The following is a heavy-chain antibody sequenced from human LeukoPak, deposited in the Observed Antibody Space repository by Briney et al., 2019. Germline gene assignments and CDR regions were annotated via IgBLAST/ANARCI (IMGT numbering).Heavy chain of an antibody. D-gene: IGHD2-2*01. V-gene: IGHV3-48*03. CDR2: ISSTGSLI. CDR3: ARDRPPSRTYPIFDY. CDR1: GFTFSSYA. Sequence: GGSLRLSCVASGFTFSSYAMNWVRRAPGKGLEWVSYISSTGSLIYYADSVKGRFTISRDNAKNSLFLQMNSLRVDDTAVYYCARDRPPSRTYPIFDYWGQGTLVTVSS. J-gene: IGHJ4*02.